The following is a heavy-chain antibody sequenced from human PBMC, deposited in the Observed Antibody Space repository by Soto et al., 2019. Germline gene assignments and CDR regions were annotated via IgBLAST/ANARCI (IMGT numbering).Heavy chain of an antibody. Sequence: GESLKISCKGSGYSFTTYWIGWVRQMPGKGLEGMGIIYPGHSDTRYSPSFQGQVTISADKSISTAYLQWSSLKASDTAMYYCARWGKQPGHYYYGMDVWGQGTTVTVSS. J-gene: IGHJ6*02. CDR2: IYPGHSDT. CDR1: GYSFTTYW. D-gene: IGHD6-13*01. CDR3: ARWGKQPGHYYYGMDV. V-gene: IGHV5-51*01.